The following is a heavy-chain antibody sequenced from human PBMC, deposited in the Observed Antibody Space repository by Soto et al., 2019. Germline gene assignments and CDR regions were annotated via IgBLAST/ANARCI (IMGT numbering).Heavy chain of an antibody. V-gene: IGHV4-34*01. D-gene: IGHD6-6*01. J-gene: IGHJ6*02. CDR1: VGYFGGYG. CDR3: ARVMSSSGMDV. CDR2: INHSGST. Sequence: TCGVGVGYFGGYGWSWIRQPPGKGLEWIGEINHSGSTNYNPSLKSRATISVDTSKNQFSLKLSSVTAADTAVYYCARVMSSSGMDVWGQGTTVTVSS.